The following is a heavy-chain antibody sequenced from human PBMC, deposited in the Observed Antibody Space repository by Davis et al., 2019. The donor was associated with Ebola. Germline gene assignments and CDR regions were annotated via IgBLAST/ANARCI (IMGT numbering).Heavy chain of an antibody. V-gene: IGHV1-69*13. Sequence: SVKVSCKASGGTFSSYAISWVRQAPGQGLEWMGGIIPIFGTANYAQKFQGRVTITADESTSTAYMELSSLRSEDTAVYYCARDPGVGGYYYYYMDVWGKGTTVTVSS. J-gene: IGHJ6*03. D-gene: IGHD1-26*01. CDR2: IIPIFGTA. CDR1: GGTFSSYA. CDR3: ARDPGVGGYYYYYMDV.